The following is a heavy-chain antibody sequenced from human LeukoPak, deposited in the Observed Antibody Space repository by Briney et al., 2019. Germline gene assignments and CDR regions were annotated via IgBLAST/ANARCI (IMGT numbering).Heavy chain of an antibody. V-gene: IGHV3-21*01. D-gene: IGHD3-22*01. CDR2: ISSSSSYI. Sequence: GGSLRLSCAASGFTFSSYSMNWVRQAPGKGLEWVSSISSSSSYIYYADSVKGRFTISRDNAKNSLYLQMNSLRAEDTAVYYCAREPGGDYDSSGYYYPKHYWGQGTLVTVSS. CDR3: AREPGGDYDSSGYYYPKHY. J-gene: IGHJ4*02. CDR1: GFTFSSYS.